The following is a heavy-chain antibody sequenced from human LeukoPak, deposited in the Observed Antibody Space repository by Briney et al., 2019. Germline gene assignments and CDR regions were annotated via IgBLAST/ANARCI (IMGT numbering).Heavy chain of an antibody. CDR2: INQDGSVK. V-gene: IGHV3-7*01. Sequence: GDSLRLSCAASGFTFSDYWIIWFRQAPGKGLEWVGHINQDGSVKDYVDSMKGRFTISRDNANKFSFLQMNSLRAEDTAVYYCAKDKSWNVCDYWGRGTLVTVSS. D-gene: IGHD1-1*01. CDR1: GFTFSDYW. CDR3: AKDKSWNVCDY. J-gene: IGHJ4*02.